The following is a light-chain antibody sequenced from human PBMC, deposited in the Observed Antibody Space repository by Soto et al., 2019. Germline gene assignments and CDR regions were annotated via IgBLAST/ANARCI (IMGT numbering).Light chain of an antibody. V-gene: IGKV3-20*01. CDR1: QSVRSNY. J-gene: IGKJ1*01. CDR2: AAS. Sequence: ELVLTQSPGTLSLSPGERATLSCRASQSVRSNYVAWYQQRPGQVPRLLVYAASSRATGIPDRISGNGAGKNFTLTTSRRGRENFAVYYCQQFGDSPWTFGKGTKVEIK. CDR3: QQFGDSPWT.